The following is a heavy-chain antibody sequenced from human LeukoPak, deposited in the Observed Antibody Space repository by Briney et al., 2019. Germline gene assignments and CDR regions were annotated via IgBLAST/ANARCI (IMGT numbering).Heavy chain of an antibody. CDR2: IRQDGSQK. CDR3: AKTQMPYDSSGYWAFDY. D-gene: IGHD3-22*01. CDR1: GFTFSSYW. Sequence: GGSLRLSCAASGFTFSSYWMSWVRQAPGKGLEWVATIRQDGSQKYYVDSVKGRFTISRDNSKNTLYLQMNSLGAEDTAVYYCAKTQMPYDSSGYWAFDYWGQGTLVTVSS. J-gene: IGHJ4*02. V-gene: IGHV3-7*01.